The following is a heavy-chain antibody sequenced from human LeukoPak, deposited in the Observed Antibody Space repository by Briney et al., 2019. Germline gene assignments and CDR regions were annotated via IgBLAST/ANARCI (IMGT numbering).Heavy chain of an antibody. CDR3: AREGYGY. V-gene: IGHV3-21*01. D-gene: IGHD5-12*01. Sequence: GGSLRLSCAASGFTFSSYTMNWVRQAPGKGLEWVSSISSSSNYIHYAASVKGRITISRDNAKNSLYPQMNSLRGEDTAVYYCAREGYGYWGQGTLVTVSS. CDR1: GFTFSSYT. CDR2: ISSSSNYI. J-gene: IGHJ4*02.